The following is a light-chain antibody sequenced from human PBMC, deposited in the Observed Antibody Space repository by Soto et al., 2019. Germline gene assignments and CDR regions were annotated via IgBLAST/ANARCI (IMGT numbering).Light chain of an antibody. CDR2: SAS. CDR3: QQSLTMPIT. Sequence: DIQMPQSPASLSVSVGDRVTITCRASQSINNYLNWYLQRPGQAPKLLIRSASTLQRGVPSRFIGSGSRTEFTLTIADLQPDDFGTYYCQQSLTMPITFGHGTRLDIK. V-gene: IGKV1-39*01. CDR1: QSINNY. J-gene: IGKJ5*01.